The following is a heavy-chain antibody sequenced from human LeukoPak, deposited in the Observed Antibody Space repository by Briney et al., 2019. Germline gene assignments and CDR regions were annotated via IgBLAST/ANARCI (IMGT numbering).Heavy chain of an antibody. Sequence: IXWISAYNGNTNYAQKLQGRVTMTTDTSTSTAYMELRSLRSDDTAVYYCARGNDYGDYFPDYWGQGTLVTVSS. CDR2: ISAYNGNT. J-gene: IGHJ4*02. V-gene: IGHV1-18*01. D-gene: IGHD4-17*01. CDR3: ARGNDYGDYFPDY.